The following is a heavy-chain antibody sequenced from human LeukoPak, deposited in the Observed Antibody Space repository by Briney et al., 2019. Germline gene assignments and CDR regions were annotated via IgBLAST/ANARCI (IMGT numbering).Heavy chain of an antibody. CDR1: GFTFSNAW. D-gene: IGHD3-3*01. CDR2: IKSKTDDGTT. CDR3: TTDFWSGI. Sequence: KAGGSLRLSCAASGFTFSNAWMSWVRQAAGKGLEWVGRIKSKTDDGTTDYAAPVKGRFTISRDDSKNTLYLQMNSLKTEDTAVYYCTTDFWSGIWGQGTLVTVSS. V-gene: IGHV3-15*01. J-gene: IGHJ4*02.